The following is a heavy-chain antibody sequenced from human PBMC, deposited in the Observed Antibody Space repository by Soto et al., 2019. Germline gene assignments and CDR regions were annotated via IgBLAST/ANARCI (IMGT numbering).Heavy chain of an antibody. CDR3: ARSLFIAALDTETLDY. Sequence: GGSLRLSCAASRFSFDTYAMTWVRRAPGKGLEWVSAISGGGGDRFYADSVKGRFSISRDNSKNMLYLHMNSLRAEDTAVYYCARSLFIAALDTETLDYWGPGTLLTVSS. J-gene: IGHJ4*02. D-gene: IGHD6-13*01. CDR1: RFSFDTYA. V-gene: IGHV3-23*01. CDR2: ISGGGGDR.